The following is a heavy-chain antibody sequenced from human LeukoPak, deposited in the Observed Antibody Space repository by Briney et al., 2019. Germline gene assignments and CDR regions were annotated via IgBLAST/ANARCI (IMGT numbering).Heavy chain of an antibody. J-gene: IGHJ3*02. CDR1: GFTVSRNY. CDR2: IYRGGST. D-gene: IGHD1-1*01. Sequence: GGSPRLSCAASGFTVSRNYMTWARQAPGKGLEWVSVIYRGGSTYYADSVKGRFTISRDNSKNTLYLQMNSLRAEDTAVYYCARAGPTGTNDAFDIWGQGTMVTVSS. CDR3: ARAGPTGTNDAFDI. V-gene: IGHV3-53*01.